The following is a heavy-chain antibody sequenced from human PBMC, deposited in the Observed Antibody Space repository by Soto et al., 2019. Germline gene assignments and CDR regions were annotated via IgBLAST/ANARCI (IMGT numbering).Heavy chain of an antibody. D-gene: IGHD2-15*01. CDR2: IYWDDDK. CDR1: GFSFNTTGVG. V-gene: IGHV2-5*02. J-gene: IGHJ4*02. CDR3: AHRAVLCSGGTCYYHPFDS. Sequence: QITLKESGPTLVKPTQTLTLTCTFSGFSFNTTGVGVGWIRQPPGRPLEWLTIIYWDDDKRYSPSLKSRLTITKDTSTDTVVLTLTNMEPVDTGTYFCAHRAVLCSGGTCYYHPFDSWGQGTLVTVSS.